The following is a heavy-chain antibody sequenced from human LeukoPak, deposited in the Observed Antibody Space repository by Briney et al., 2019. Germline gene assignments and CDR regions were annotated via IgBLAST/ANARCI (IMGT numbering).Heavy chain of an antibody. D-gene: IGHD5-18*01. CDR3: ARDPGYSYGYDY. CDR1: GFTFSSYA. J-gene: IGHJ4*02. Sequence: GGSLRLSCAASGFTFSSYAINWVRQAPGKRLEWVSFITGNGRDTYYADSVKGRITISRDNSKNTLYLQMNRLRADDTALYYCARDPGYSYGYDYWGQGTLVTVSS. CDR2: ITGNGRDT. V-gene: IGHV3-23*01.